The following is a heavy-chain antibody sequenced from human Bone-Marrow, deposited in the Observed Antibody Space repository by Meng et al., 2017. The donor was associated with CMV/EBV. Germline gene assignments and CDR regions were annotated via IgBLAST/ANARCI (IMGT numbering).Heavy chain of an antibody. Sequence: LSCAGSGFTFGTYGMSWVRQATGKGLEWVSSIGDGGGGTYAESVKGRFTISRDISQNTLFLQMTSLRVEDTAIYYCAKVVSSWYHDCWGQGTLVTVSS. CDR1: GFTFGTYG. J-gene: IGHJ4*02. D-gene: IGHD6-13*01. CDR2: IGDGGGGT. CDR3: AKVVSSWYHDC. V-gene: IGHV3-23*01.